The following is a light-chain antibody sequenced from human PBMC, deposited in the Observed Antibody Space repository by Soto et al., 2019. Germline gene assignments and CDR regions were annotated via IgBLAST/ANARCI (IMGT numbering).Light chain of an antibody. V-gene: IGLV2-14*03. Sequence: QSVLTQPASVSGSPGQSIAISCTGTNSDVDGYNYVSWYQHHPCKAPKLMIYDVSSRPSGVSNRFSGSKSGNTASLTISGLQAEDEADYYCISYTTISTYVFGTGTKVTVL. CDR2: DVS. CDR1: NSDVDGYNY. CDR3: ISYTTISTYV. J-gene: IGLJ1*01.